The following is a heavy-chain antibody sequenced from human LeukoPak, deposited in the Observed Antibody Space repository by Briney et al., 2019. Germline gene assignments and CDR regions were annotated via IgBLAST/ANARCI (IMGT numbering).Heavy chain of an antibody. CDR3: ARAGLTVTTVTTVDY. V-gene: IGHV3-74*01. CDR1: GLTFINYA. CDR2: INSDGSST. J-gene: IGHJ4*02. D-gene: IGHD4-17*01. Sequence: GGSLRLSCAASGLTFINYAMSWVRQAPGKGLVWVSRINSDGSSTSYADSVKGRFTISRDNAKNTLYLQMNSLRAEDTAVYYCARAGLTVTTVTTVDYWGQGTLVTVSS.